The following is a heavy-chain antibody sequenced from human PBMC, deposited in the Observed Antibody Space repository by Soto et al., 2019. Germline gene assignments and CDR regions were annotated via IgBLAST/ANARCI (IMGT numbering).Heavy chain of an antibody. CDR3: ARSATSGDQHFIDS. V-gene: IGHV1-45*02. Sequence: QMQLLQSGAEVKKTGSSVKISCKTSGWIFTFQYLHWVRHAPGQGLEWLGWITPYNGNIKYAERFQDRISITRDNSLTPLFLELRNLKSEDTGLYYCARSATSGDQHFIDSWGQGTLVTVSS. J-gene: IGHJ4*02. CDR2: ITPYNGNI. D-gene: IGHD3-10*01. CDR1: GWIFTFQY.